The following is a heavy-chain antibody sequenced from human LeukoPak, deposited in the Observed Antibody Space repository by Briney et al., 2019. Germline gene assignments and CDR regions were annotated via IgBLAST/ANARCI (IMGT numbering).Heavy chain of an antibody. D-gene: IGHD3-22*01. CDR1: GGSISSYY. Sequence: SETLSLTCTVSGGSISSYYWSWIRQPPGKGLEWIGCIYYSGSSNYNPSLKSRVTISVDTSKNQFSLKLSSVTAADTAVYYCARTLYYYDSSGYYPLYYFDYWGQGTLVTVSS. V-gene: IGHV4-59*01. J-gene: IGHJ4*02. CDR2: IYYSGSS. CDR3: ARTLYYYDSSGYYPLYYFDY.